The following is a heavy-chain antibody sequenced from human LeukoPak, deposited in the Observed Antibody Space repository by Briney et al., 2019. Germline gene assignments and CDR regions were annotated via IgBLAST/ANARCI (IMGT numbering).Heavy chain of an antibody. CDR3: ARGHVVVVAAPYYYYYMDV. CDR1: GYTFTSYD. D-gene: IGHD2-15*01. CDR2: TNPNSGNT. J-gene: IGHJ6*03. V-gene: IGHV1-8*03. Sequence: GASVKVSCKASGYTFTSYDINWVRQATGQGLEWMGWTNPNSGNTGYAQKFQGRVTITRNTSISTAYMELSSLRSEDTAVYYCARGHVVVVAAPYYYYYMDVWGKGTTVTVSS.